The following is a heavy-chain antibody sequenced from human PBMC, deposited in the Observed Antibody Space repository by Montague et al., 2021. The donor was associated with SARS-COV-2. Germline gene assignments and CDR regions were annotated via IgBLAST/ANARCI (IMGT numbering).Heavy chain of an antibody. CDR3: AREESFDSCGFLNDPLDV. Sequence: SETLSLTCTVSGASINSNRHFWGWIRQAQGQGLEWIGSIFSSGSTYYNPSLKTRVSISVATSGNPLSLKLTSVAATDTAMYFCAREESFDSCGFLNDPLDVWGQGTMVTVSS. D-gene: IGHD2-21*01. CDR1: GASINSNRHF. J-gene: IGHJ3*01. CDR2: IFSSGST. V-gene: IGHV4-39*02.